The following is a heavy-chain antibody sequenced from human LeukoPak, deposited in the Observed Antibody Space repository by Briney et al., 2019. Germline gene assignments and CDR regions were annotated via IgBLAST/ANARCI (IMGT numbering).Heavy chain of an antibody. CDR1: GFTVSSNY. D-gene: IGHD1-1*01. V-gene: IGHV3-66*01. J-gene: IGHJ4*02. Sequence: GGSLRLSCAASGFTVSSNYMSWVRQAPGKGLEWVSVIYSGGTTYYADSVKGRFTISRDNSKNTLYLQLNSLRAEDTAVYYCARTTTFAPHFDYWGQGTLVTVSS. CDR3: ARTTTFAPHFDY. CDR2: IYSGGTT.